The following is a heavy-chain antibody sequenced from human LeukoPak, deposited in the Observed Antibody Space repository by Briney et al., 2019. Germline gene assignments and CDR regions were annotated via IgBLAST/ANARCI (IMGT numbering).Heavy chain of an antibody. CDR1: GGSITNYY. V-gene: IGHV4-59*01. D-gene: IGHD3-10*01. CDR2: IYYSGST. J-gene: IGHJ5*02. CDR3: ARENRDYYGSGLFSHWFDP. Sequence: SETLSLTCTVSGGSITNYYWSWIRQPPGKGLEWIGYIYYSGSTNYNPSLKSRVTISVDTSKNQFSLKLSSVTAADTAVYYCARENRDYYGSGLFSHWFDPWGQGTLVTVSS.